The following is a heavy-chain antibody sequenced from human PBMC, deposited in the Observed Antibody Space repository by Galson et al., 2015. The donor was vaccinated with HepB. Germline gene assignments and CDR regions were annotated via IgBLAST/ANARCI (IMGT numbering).Heavy chain of an antibody. J-gene: IGHJ4*02. V-gene: IGHV3-23*01. Sequence: SLRLSCAASGFNFSSYAMSWVRQAPGKGLEWVSTIISTGGVTDYADSVKGRFTISRDNSKNTLYLQMNSLRAEDTAIYYCAKGVLTYRAIYFDYWGQGTLVTVSS. CDR2: IISTGGVT. D-gene: IGHD6-13*01. CDR3: AKGVLTYRAIYFDY. CDR1: GFNFSSYA.